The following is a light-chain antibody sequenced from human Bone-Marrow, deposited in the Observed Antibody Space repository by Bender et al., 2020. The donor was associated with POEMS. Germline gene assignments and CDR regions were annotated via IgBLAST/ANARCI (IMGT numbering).Light chain of an antibody. J-gene: IGLJ1*01. CDR3: CAFAGNNNCV. CDR1: LSDVGGYNY. V-gene: IGLV2-8*01. Sequence: QSALTQPASVSGSPGQSVSISCTGTLSDVGGYNYVSWYQQHPGKAPKLMIYEVSKRPSGVPDRFSGSKSGNTASLTVSGLQAEDEADYYCCAFAGNNNCVFGSGTKVSVL. CDR2: EVS.